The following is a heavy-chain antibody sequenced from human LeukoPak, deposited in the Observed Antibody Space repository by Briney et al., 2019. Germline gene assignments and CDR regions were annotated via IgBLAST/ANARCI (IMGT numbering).Heavy chain of an antibody. V-gene: IGHV3-21*01. Sequence: GSLRLSCGASGFTFSSYSMNWVRQAPGKGLEWVSSISSSSSYIYYADSVKGRFTISRDNAKNSLYLQMNSLRAEDTAVYYCASQVVVVISPPFDYWGQGTLVTVSS. J-gene: IGHJ4*02. CDR3: ASQVVVVISPPFDY. D-gene: IGHD3-22*01. CDR2: ISSSSSYI. CDR1: GFTFSSYS.